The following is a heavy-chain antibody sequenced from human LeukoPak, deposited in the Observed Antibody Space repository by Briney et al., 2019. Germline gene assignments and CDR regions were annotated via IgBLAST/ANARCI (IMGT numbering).Heavy chain of an antibody. D-gene: IGHD3-10*01. CDR2: ISSSGSTI. J-gene: IGHJ5*02. CDR1: GFTFSSYE. Sequence: GGSLRLSCAASGFTFSSYEMNWVRQAPGKGLEWVSYISSSGSTIYYADSVKGRFTISRDNAKNSLYLQMNSLRAEDTAVYYCVRSEEVRFGRNWFDPWGQGTLVTVSS. V-gene: IGHV3-48*03. CDR3: VRSEEVRFGRNWFDP.